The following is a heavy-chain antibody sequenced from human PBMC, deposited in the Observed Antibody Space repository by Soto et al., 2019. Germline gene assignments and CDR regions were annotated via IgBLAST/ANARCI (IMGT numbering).Heavy chain of an antibody. CDR3: ARTRPISGYDYKALFGSGWPYYYYGMDV. CDR1: GGTFSSYA. V-gene: IGHV1-69*13. D-gene: IGHD5-12*01. Sequence: ASVKVSCKASGGTFSSYAISWVRQAPGQGLEWMGGIIPIFGTANYAQKFQGRVTITADESTSTAYMELSSLRSEDTAVYYCARTRPISGYDYKALFGSGWPYYYYGMDVWGQGTTVTVSS. CDR2: IIPIFGTA. J-gene: IGHJ6*02.